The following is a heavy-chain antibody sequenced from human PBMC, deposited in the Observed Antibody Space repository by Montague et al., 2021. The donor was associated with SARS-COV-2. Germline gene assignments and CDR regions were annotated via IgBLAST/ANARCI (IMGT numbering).Heavy chain of an antibody. CDR3: ARSISSRGARDN. CDR1: GGSLNKHY. D-gene: IGHD2-2*01. Sequence: SETLSLTCTVSGGSLNKHYWSWIRKPPGKEREWLGNIFYKGNTNYNIFLWGRVSMSLDTPQNQFSLRRTSLTAAETAVYYCARSISSRGARDNWGQGILVTVS. J-gene: IGHJ4*02. CDR2: IFYKGNT. V-gene: IGHV4-59*11.